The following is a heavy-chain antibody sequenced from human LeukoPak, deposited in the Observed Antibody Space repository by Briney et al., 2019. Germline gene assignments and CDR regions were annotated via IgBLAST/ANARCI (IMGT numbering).Heavy chain of an antibody. Sequence: ASVKVSCKASGYTFTSYGISWVRQAPGQGLEWMGWISAYNGNTNYAQKLQGRVTMTTDTSTSTAYMELRSLRSDDTAVYYCASGPTDMVRGVIPDYWGRGTLVTVSS. D-gene: IGHD3-10*01. J-gene: IGHJ4*02. CDR1: GYTFTSYG. V-gene: IGHV1-18*01. CDR2: ISAYNGNT. CDR3: ASGPTDMVRGVIPDY.